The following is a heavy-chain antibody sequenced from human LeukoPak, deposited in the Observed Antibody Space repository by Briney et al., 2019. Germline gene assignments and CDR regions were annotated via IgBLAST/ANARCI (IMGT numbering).Heavy chain of an antibody. CDR3: ARDGGSYYFDY. J-gene: IGHJ4*02. V-gene: IGHV3-66*01. Sequence: GGSLRLSCAASGFTVSSNYMSWVRQAPGKGLEWVSVVYSGGSTYYADSVEGRFTISRDNSKNTLYLQMNSLRAEDTAVYYCARDGGSYYFDYWGQGTLVTVSS. CDR1: GFTVSSNY. CDR2: VYSGGST. D-gene: IGHD1-26*01.